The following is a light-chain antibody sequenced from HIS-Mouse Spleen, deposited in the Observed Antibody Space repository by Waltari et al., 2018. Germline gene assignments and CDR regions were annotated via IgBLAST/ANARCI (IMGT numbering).Light chain of an antibody. Sequence: QSALTQPASVSGSPGQSITISCTGTSSDVGGYNYVSWYQQHPGKAPKLMIYEVSNRHSGVSNRFSGSKSGTTASLTISGLQAEDEADYYCSSYTSSSTYVFGTGTKVTVL. V-gene: IGLV2-14*01. CDR3: SSYTSSSTYV. CDR1: SSDVGGYNY. CDR2: EVS. J-gene: IGLJ1*01.